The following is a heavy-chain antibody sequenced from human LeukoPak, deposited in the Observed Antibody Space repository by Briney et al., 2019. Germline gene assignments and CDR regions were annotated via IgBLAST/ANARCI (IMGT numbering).Heavy chain of an antibody. Sequence: GGSLRLSCAASGFTFSDYYMSWIRQAPGKGLEWVSYISSSSSYTNYADSVKGRFTISRDNAKNSLYLQMNSLRAEDTAVYCCARTGTRYCSSTSCYYYWGRGPLVTVSS. V-gene: IGHV3-11*03. CDR3: ARTGTRYCSSTSCYYY. CDR1: GFTFSDYY. CDR2: ISSSSSYT. D-gene: IGHD2-2*01. J-gene: IGHJ4*02.